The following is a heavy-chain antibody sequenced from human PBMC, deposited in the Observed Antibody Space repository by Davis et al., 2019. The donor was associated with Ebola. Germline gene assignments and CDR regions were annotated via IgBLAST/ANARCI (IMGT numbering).Heavy chain of an antibody. CDR3: ARGPSIRGFDY. D-gene: IGHD3-10*01. J-gene: IGHJ4*02. Sequence: GGSLRLSCAASGFTFSSYGMHWVRQAPGKGLEWVAVIWYDGSNKYYADSVKGRFTISRDNSKNTLYLQMNSLRAEDTAVYYCARGPSIRGFDYWGQGALVTVSS. CDR2: IWYDGSNK. V-gene: IGHV3-33*01. CDR1: GFTFSSYG.